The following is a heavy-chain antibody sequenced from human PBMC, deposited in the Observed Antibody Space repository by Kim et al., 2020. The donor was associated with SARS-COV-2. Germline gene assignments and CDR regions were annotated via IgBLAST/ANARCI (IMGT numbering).Heavy chain of an antibody. D-gene: IGHD4-4*01. CDR2: IRSGGGAI. CDR3: VRGLQYSFDF. Sequence: GGSLRLSCAASGFTFRSWSMNWVRQAPGKGLEWISYIRSGGGAIFYADSVRGRFVISRDDDKDSLYLQMNSLRDEDTALYYCVRGLQYSFDFWGQGILVTVSS. V-gene: IGHV3-48*02. J-gene: IGHJ4*02. CDR1: GFTFRSWS.